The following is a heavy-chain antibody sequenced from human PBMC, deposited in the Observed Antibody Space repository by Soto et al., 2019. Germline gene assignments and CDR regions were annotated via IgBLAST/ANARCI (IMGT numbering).Heavy chain of an antibody. D-gene: IGHD4-17*01. J-gene: IGHJ4*02. CDR2: INPSDGST. CDR1: GYTFTTYY. V-gene: IGHV1-46*01. CDR3: VRDRFGYGDSGD. Sequence: QVFLVQSGAEVKKPGASVKVSCKTSGYTFTTYYMHWVRQAPGQGLEWMGVINPSDGSTYSAQKFQGRVTMTRDTSTSTVYVELSSLRAEDSAMYYCVRDRFGYGDSGDWGQGTLVTVSS.